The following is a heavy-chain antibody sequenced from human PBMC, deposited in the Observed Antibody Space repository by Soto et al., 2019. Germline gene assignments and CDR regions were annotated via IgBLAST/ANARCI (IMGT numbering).Heavy chain of an antibody. CDR3: ARQRSGWGNYFDY. CDR1: GGSISSYY. J-gene: IGHJ4*02. D-gene: IGHD6-19*01. CDR2: IYYSGST. Sequence: SETLSLTCTVSGGSISSYYWSWIRQPPGKGLEWIGYIYYSGSTNYNPSLKSRVTISVDTSKNQFSLKLSSVTAADTAVYYCARQRSGWGNYFDYWGQGTLVTVSS. V-gene: IGHV4-59*08.